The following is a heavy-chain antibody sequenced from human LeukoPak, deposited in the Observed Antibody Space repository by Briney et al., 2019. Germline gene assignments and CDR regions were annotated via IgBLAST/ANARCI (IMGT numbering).Heavy chain of an antibody. Sequence: GGSLRLSCAASGFTFRTYAMSWVRQAPGKGLEWVAAINGGGGNTNYADSVKGRFTISRDHSRDTLYLQMNSLRAEDTALYYCARENWYKFDYWGQGTLVTVSS. CDR3: ARENWYKFDY. V-gene: IGHV3-23*01. D-gene: IGHD1/OR15-1a*01. CDR2: INGGGGNT. CDR1: GFTFRTYA. J-gene: IGHJ4*02.